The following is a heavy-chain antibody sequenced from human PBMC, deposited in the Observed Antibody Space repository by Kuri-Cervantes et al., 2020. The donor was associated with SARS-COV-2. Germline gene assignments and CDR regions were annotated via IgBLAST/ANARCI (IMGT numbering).Heavy chain of an antibody. CDR1: GYNFPDYG. Sequence: GESLKISCKASGYNFPDYGISWVRQAPGQGLEWMGWISTYDGSTKYAQKFQGRVTMTKDTSTSTVYVEMKSLRSDDTAFYYCAREVAVRVFDIWGQGTMVTVSS. CDR3: AREVAVRVFDI. V-gene: IGHV1-18*01. CDR2: ISTYDGST. J-gene: IGHJ3*02. D-gene: IGHD2-21*01.